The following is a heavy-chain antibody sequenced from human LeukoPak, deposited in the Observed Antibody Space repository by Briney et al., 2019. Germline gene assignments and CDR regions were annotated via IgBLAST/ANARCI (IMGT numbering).Heavy chain of an antibody. CDR3: ARGNARVGYYYYGMDV. CDR1: GGSFSGYY. J-gene: IGHJ6*04. V-gene: IGHV4-34*01. CDR2: INHSGST. Sequence: SETLSLTCAVSGGSFSGYYWSWIRQPPGKGLEWIGEINHSGSTNYNPSLKSRVTISVDTSKNQFSLKLSSVTAADTAVYYCARGNARVGYYYYGMDVWGKGTTVTVSS.